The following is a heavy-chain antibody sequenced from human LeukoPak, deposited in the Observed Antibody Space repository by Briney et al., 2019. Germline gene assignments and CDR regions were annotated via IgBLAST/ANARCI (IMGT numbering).Heavy chain of an antibody. CDR3: ARGGGSTGYYLDF. D-gene: IGHD3-16*01. V-gene: IGHV4-59*12. CDR1: GGSISSYY. CDR2: IYYSGST. Sequence: SETLSLTCTVSGGSISSYYWSWIRQPPGKGLEWIGYIYYSGSTNYNPSLKSRVTISVDTSKNQFSLNVSPVTAADTAVYYCARGGGSTGYYLDFWGQGNLVAVSS. J-gene: IGHJ4*02.